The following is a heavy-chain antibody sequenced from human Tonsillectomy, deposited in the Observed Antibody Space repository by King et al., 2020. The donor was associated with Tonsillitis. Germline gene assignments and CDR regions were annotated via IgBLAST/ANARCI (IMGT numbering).Heavy chain of an antibody. V-gene: IGHV3-48*03. CDR1: GFTFSIYE. D-gene: IGHD2/OR15-2a*01. CDR2: ISSIGTTI. Sequence: VQLVESGGGLVQPGGSLRLSCAASGFTFSIYEIHWVRQAPGKGPEWIAYISSIGTTIYYADSVKGRFTISSDNAKNSLYLEMNSLRAEDTAVYYCARDLPFSDSPYYFWGQGTMVTVSS. J-gene: IGHJ4*02. CDR3: ARDLPFSDSPYYF.